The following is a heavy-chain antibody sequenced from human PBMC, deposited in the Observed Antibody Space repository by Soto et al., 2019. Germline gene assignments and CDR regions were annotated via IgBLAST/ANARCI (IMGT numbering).Heavy chain of an antibody. CDR3: ARSPSPIATSGTHSWLDP. CDR1: GYSFTTYW. CDR2: IDPSDSYT. Sequence: EVQLVQSGAEVKKPGESLRISCKGSGYSFTTYWISWVRQMPGKGLEWMGRIDPSDSYTNYSPSFEGHVTISVDKSISTAYLQWSSLKASDTAMYYCARSPSPIATSGTHSWLDPWGQGTLVTVSS. D-gene: IGHD6-13*01. J-gene: IGHJ5*02. V-gene: IGHV5-10-1*03.